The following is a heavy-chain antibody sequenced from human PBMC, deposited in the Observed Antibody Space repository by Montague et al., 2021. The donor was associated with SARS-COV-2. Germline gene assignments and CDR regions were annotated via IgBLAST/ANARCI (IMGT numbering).Heavy chain of an antibody. D-gene: IGHD6-19*01. CDR2: IYYSGST. Sequence: SETLSLTCSVSGGSISSTSYHWGWIRQPPGKGLEWIGNIYYSGSTYYNPSLKSRVTISVDTSKNKFSLKLSSVTAADTAVYSCARSNTGRWGIAVAGTGDFDYWGQGTLVTVSS. CDR1: GGSISSTSYH. CDR3: ARSNTGRWGIAVAGTGDFDY. V-gene: IGHV4-39*07. J-gene: IGHJ4*02.